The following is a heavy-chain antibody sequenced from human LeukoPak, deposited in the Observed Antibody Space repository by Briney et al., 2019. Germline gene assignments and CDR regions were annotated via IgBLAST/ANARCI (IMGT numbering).Heavy chain of an antibody. J-gene: IGHJ4*02. CDR2: IYYSGST. Sequence: SETLSLTCTVSGGSISSSSYYWGWIRQPPGKGLEWIGSIYYSGSTYYNPSLKSRVTISVDTSKNQFSLKLSSVTAADTAVYYCARDGEDYDILTGYSYWGQGTLVTVSS. CDR1: GGSISSSSYY. CDR3: ARDGEDYDILTGYSY. D-gene: IGHD3-9*01. V-gene: IGHV4-39*07.